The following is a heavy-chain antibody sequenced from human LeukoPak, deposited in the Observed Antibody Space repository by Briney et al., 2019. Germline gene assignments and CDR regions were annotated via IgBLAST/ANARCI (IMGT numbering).Heavy chain of an antibody. Sequence: PSGTLSLTCTVSGGSISSYYWSWIRQPPGKGLEWIGYIYYSGSTNYNPSLKSRVTISVDTSKNQFSLKLSSVTAADTAVYYCARVGTYGSGSYLSWLDYWGQGTLVTVSS. CDR3: ARVGTYGSGSYLSWLDY. J-gene: IGHJ4*02. V-gene: IGHV4-59*01. CDR2: IYYSGST. CDR1: GGSISSYY. D-gene: IGHD3-10*01.